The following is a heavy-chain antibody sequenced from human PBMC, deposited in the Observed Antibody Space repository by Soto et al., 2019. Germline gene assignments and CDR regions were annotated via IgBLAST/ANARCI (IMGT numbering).Heavy chain of an antibody. CDR1: GASITSGGFH. CDR2: IYASGST. J-gene: IGHJ6*02. D-gene: IGHD3-10*01. V-gene: IGHV4-31*03. CDR3: ERDGGNYYYFAMDV. Sequence: VPLQESGPGLVEPSQTLSLICSVSGASITSGGFHWNWVRQRPGKGLEGIGYIYASGSTYFKPSLDSRFSVSFDTSKNQVSLRLISLTAADTAVYYCERDGGNYYYFAMDVWGQGTTVIVSS.